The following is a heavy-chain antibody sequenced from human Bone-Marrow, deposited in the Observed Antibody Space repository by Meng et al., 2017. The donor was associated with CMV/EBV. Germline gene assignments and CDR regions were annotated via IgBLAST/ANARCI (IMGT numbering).Heavy chain of an antibody. Sequence: VSVKVSCKASGYTFTSYGISWVRQAPGQGLEWMGWISAYNGNTNYAQKLQGRVTMTTDTSTSTAYMELRSLRSDDTAVYYCARDGDNYDILTGYMDYWGQGTLVTVSS. CDR1: GYTFTSYG. V-gene: IGHV1-18*01. CDR3: ARDGDNYDILTGYMDY. J-gene: IGHJ4*02. CDR2: ISAYNGNT. D-gene: IGHD3-9*01.